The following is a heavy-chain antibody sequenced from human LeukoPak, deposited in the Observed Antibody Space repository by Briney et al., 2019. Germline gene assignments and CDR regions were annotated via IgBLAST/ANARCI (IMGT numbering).Heavy chain of an antibody. CDR1: GFTFSSYV. Sequence: PGGSLRLSCAASGFTFSSYVMSWVRQAPGKGLEWVSAISGSGGGTYYADSVKGRFTISRDNSKNTLYLQTNGLRAEDTAVYYCARRGAAGTYYFDYWGQGTLVTVSS. CDR2: ISGSGGGT. J-gene: IGHJ4*02. V-gene: IGHV3-23*01. D-gene: IGHD6-13*01. CDR3: ARRGAAGTYYFDY.